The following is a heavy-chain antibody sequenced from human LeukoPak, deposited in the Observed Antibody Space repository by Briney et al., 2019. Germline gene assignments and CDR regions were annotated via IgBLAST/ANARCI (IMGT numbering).Heavy chain of an antibody. CDR1: GGSISSYY. CDR3: ASSYSSGWRRFDY. D-gene: IGHD6-19*01. V-gene: IGHV4-59*01. J-gene: IGHJ4*02. Sequence: SETLSLTCTVSGGSISSYYWSWIRQPPGKGLEWIGYIYYSGSTNYNPSLKSRVTISVDASKNQFSLKLSSVTAADTAVYYCASSYSSGWRRFDYWGQGTLVTVSS. CDR2: IYYSGST.